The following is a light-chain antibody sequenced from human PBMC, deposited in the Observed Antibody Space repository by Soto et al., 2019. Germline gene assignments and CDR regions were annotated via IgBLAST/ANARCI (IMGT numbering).Light chain of an antibody. CDR2: DES. V-gene: IGKV3-11*01. Sequence: EIVLTQSPATLSLSPGERATLSCRASQSVSSYLAWYQQKPGQAPRIIIYDESNRATGIPDRLSGSGSGTDLNLTISSLEPEDFAVYYCQQRSNWPWTCGQGTKVDIK. CDR1: QSVSSY. CDR3: QQRSNWPWT. J-gene: IGKJ1*01.